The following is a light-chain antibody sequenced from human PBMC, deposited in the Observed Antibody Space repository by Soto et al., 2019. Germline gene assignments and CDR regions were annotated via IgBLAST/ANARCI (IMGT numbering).Light chain of an antibody. Sequence: ALTQPASVSGSPGQSITISCTGTSSDVGLYDYVSWYQQHPGKAPQLMIYAVSNRPSGVSNRFSASKSGNTASLFISGLQAEDEADYYCSSYTSDSSYVSGSGTKVTVL. CDR2: AVS. J-gene: IGLJ1*01. V-gene: IGLV2-14*01. CDR1: SSDVGLYDY. CDR3: SSYTSDSSYV.